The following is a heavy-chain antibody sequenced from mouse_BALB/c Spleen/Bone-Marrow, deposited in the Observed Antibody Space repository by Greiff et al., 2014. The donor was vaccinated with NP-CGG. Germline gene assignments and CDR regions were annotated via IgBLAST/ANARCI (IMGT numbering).Heavy chain of an antibody. Sequence: EVQLQQSGTVLARPGASVKMSCKASGYSFTSYWMQWVKQRPGQGLEWIGAIYPGNSDTSYNQKFKGKAKLTAVSSASTAYMELSSLTNEDSAVYYCTRSPTMITTYSGAMDYWGQGTSVTVSA. J-gene: IGHJ4*01. V-gene: IGHV1-5*01. CDR2: IYPGNSDT. D-gene: IGHD2-4*01. CDR3: TRSPTMITTYSGAMDY. CDR1: GYSFTSYW.